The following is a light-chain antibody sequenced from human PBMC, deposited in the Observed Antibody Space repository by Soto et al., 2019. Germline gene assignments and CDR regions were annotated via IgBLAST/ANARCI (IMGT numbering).Light chain of an antibody. CDR1: QSVGTN. Sequence: EILVTQSPVTLSMSPGERVILSCRTSQSVGTNLAWYQQNPGQAPRLLIYGASTRATGIPARFSGSGSGTYFTPTISSLQSEDFEVYYCQQYDTWTWTLGLGTKVDIK. V-gene: IGKV3-15*01. CDR3: QQYDTWTWT. CDR2: GAS. J-gene: IGKJ1*01.